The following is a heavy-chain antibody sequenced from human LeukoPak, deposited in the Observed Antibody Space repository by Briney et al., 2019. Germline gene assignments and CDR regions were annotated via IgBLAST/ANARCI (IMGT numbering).Heavy chain of an antibody. V-gene: IGHV1-2*02. D-gene: IGHD3-22*01. CDR3: ARGNYYDITI. J-gene: IGHJ4*02. CDR2: INPNSGGT. CDR1: GYIFTDYY. Sequence: ASVKVSCKTSGYIFTDYYIHWVRQAPGQGLEWMGWINPNSGGTNYAQKFQGRVTMTRDTSISTAYMELSRLRSDDTAVYYCARGNYYDITIWGQGTLVTVSS.